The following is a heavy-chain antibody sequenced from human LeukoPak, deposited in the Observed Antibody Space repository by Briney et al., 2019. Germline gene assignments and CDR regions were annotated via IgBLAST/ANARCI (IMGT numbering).Heavy chain of an antibody. V-gene: IGHV3-7*01. Sequence: PGTSLRLSCAASGFTFSSYWMGWVRQVPGKGLEWVANIKHDGSERYYVDSVKGRFTISRDNAKNSLSLQMHSLRAEDTALYFCARKFTVAGINWYFDLWGRGTLVTVSS. D-gene: IGHD6-19*01. J-gene: IGHJ2*01. CDR3: ARKFTVAGINWYFDL. CDR2: IKHDGSER. CDR1: GFTFSSYW.